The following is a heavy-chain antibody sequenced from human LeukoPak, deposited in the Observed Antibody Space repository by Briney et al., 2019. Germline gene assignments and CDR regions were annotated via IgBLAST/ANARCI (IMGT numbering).Heavy chain of an antibody. J-gene: IGHJ3*01. CDR3: ARGPTSDFWSGDALDV. D-gene: IGHD3-3*01. Sequence: PGGSLRLSCAASGFAFSSHAMTWVRQAPGKGLEWVSSISGSAEKTYYADSVKGRFTISRDSSQKILNLQMNNLRVEDTAIYYCARGPTSDFWSGDALDVWGQGTMVTVAS. CDR2: ISGSAEKT. V-gene: IGHV3-23*01. CDR1: GFAFSSHA.